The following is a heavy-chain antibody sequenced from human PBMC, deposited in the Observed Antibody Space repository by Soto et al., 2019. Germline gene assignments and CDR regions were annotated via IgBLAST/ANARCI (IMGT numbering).Heavy chain of an antibody. CDR3: AKGVWYNWNSGY. D-gene: IGHD1-7*01. CDR2: ISYDGSNK. J-gene: IGHJ4*02. V-gene: IGHV3-30*18. Sequence: PGGSLRLSCAASGFTFSSYGMHWVRQAPGKGLEWVAVISYDGSNKYYADSVKGRFTISRDNSKNTLYLQMNSLRAEDTAVYYCAKGVWYNWNSGYWGQGTLVTVSS. CDR1: GFTFSSYG.